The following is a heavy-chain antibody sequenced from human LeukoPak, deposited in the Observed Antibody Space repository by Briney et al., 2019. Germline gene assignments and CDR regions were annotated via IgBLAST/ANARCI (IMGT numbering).Heavy chain of an antibody. Sequence: GGSLRLSCAASGFTFDDYAMHWVRQAPGKGLEWVSGINWNSNNIGYADSVKGRFTISRDNVKNSLFLQMNGLRPEDTALYYCAKDVGAYSHTYVNYQLGMDVWGQGTTVTVSS. V-gene: IGHV3-9*01. CDR2: INWNSNNI. CDR3: AKDVGAYSHTYVNYQLGMDV. J-gene: IGHJ6*02. D-gene: IGHD1-7*01. CDR1: GFTFDDYA.